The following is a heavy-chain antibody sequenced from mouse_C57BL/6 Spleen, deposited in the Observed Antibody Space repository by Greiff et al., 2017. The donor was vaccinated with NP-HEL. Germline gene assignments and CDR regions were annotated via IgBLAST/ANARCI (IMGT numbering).Heavy chain of an antibody. CDR3: ARKGLRDYYAMDY. J-gene: IGHJ4*01. V-gene: IGHV2-2*01. D-gene: IGHD1-1*01. CDR1: GFSLTSYG. Sequence: QVQLKESGPGLVQPSQRLSITCTVSGFSLTSYGVHWVRQSPGKGLEWLGVIWSGGSTDYNAAFISRLSISKDNSKSQVFFKMNSLQADDTAIYYCARKGLRDYYAMDYWGQGTSVTVSS. CDR2: IWSGGST.